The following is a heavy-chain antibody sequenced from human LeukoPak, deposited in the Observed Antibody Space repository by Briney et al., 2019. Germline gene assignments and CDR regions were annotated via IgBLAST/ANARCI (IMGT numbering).Heavy chain of an antibody. CDR2: IYYSGST. J-gene: IGHJ4*02. V-gene: IGHV4-59*08. D-gene: IGHD1-26*01. Sequence: SETLSLTCTVSGGSISSYYWSWLRQPPGKGLEWIGYIYYSGSTNYNPSLKSRVTISVDTSKNQFSLKLSSVTAADTAVYYCARQLSIVGAPIYWGQGTLVTVSS. CDR3: ARQLSIVGAPIY. CDR1: GGSISSYY.